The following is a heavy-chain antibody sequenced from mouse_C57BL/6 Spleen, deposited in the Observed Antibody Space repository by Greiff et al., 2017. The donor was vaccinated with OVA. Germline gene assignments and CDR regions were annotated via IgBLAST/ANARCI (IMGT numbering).Heavy chain of an antibody. CDR2: IHPNSGST. D-gene: IGHD1-1*01. CDR1: GYTFTSYW. V-gene: IGHV1-64*01. CDR3: ARSSSSYDYFDY. J-gene: IGHJ2*01. Sequence: QVQLQQPGAELVKPGASVKLSCKASGYTFTSYWMHWVKQRPGQGLEWIGMIHPNSGSTNYNEKFKSKATLTVDKSSSTAYMQLSSLTSEDSAVYYCARSSSSYDYFDYWGQGTTLTVSS.